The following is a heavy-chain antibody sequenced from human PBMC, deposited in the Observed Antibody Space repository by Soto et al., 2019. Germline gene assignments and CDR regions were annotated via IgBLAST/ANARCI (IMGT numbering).Heavy chain of an antibody. D-gene: IGHD4-4*01. J-gene: IGHJ4*02. Sequence: SETLSLTCAVYGGSFSGYYWSWIRQPPGKGLEWIGEINHSGSTNYNPSLKSRISMSVDTSTNQFSLNLYSVTAADTAVYYCARGNFGYDYWGQGAQVTVSS. CDR2: INHSGST. V-gene: IGHV4-34*09. CDR3: ARGNFGYDY. CDR1: GGSFSGYY.